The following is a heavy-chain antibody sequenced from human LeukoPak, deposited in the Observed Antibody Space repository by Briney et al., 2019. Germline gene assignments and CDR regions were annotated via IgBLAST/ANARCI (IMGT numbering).Heavy chain of an antibody. D-gene: IGHD6-6*01. CDR1: GFTFSSYA. Sequence: PGGSLRLSCAASGFTFSSYAMSWVRQAPGKGLEWVSAISGSSGSTYYADSVKGRFTISRDNSKNTLYLQMNSLRAEDTAVYYCAKGAGQLVFESYFDYWGQGTLVTVSS. J-gene: IGHJ4*02. CDR3: AKGAGQLVFESYFDY. V-gene: IGHV3-23*01. CDR2: ISGSSGST.